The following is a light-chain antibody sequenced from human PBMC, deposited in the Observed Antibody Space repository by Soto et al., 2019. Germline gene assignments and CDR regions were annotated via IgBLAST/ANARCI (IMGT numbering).Light chain of an antibody. CDR2: EVS. J-gene: IGLJ1*01. CDR3: ASYAGGNKV. CDR1: SSDVGGYNY. Sequence: QSVLTQPASVSGSPGQSITISCTGTSSDVGGYNYVSWYQQHPGKAPKLMIYEVSNRPSGVSNRFSGSKSGNTASLTISGLLPEDEADYYCASYAGGNKVFGTGTKVTVL. V-gene: IGLV2-14*01.